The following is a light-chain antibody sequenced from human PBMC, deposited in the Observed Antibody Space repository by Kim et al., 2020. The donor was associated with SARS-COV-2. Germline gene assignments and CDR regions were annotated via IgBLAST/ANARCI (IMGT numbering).Light chain of an antibody. J-gene: IGLJ2*01. CDR2: GKN. CDR3: NSRDSNDNVV. V-gene: IGLV3-19*01. CDR1: SLRSYY. Sequence: VAWGQIVRIKCQGDSLRSYYAAWDQQKPGQAPIVVIYGKNNRPSGIPDRFSGSSSGNTASLTISGTQAGDEADFYCNSRDSNDNVVFGGGTQLTVL.